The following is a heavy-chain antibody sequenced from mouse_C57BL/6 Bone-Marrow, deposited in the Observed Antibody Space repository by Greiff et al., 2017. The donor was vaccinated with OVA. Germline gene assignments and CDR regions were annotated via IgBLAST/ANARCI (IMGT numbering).Heavy chain of an antibody. CDR2: IDPSDSYT. CDR1: GYTFTSYW. J-gene: IGHJ4*01. V-gene: IGHV1-69*01. CDR3: ARLYAMDY. Sequence: VKLQQPGAELVMPGASVKLSCKASGYTFTSYWMHWVKQRPGQGLEWIGEIDPSDSYTNYNQKCKGKSTLTVDKSSSTAYMHLISLTSEDSAVYSCARLYAMDYWGQGTSVTVSS.